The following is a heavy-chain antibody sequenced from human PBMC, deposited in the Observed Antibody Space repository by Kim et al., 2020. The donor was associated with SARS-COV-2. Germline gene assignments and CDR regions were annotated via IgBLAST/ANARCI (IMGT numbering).Heavy chain of an antibody. CDR2: IWYDGSNK. CDR1: GFTFSSYG. CDR3: ARDLRYFDWLGYYGMDV. Sequence: GGSLRLSCAASGFTFSSYGMHWVRQAPGKGLEWVAVIWYDGSNKYYADSVKGRFTISRDNSKNTLYLQMNSLRAEDTAVYYCARDLRYFDWLGYYGMDVWGQGTTVTVSS. V-gene: IGHV3-33*01. D-gene: IGHD3-9*01. J-gene: IGHJ6*02.